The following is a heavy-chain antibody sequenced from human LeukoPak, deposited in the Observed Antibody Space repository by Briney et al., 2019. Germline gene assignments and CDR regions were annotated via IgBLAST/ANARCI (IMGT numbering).Heavy chain of an antibody. Sequence: PGGSLRLSCAASGFTFSTYGLHWVRQAPGKGLEWVALIWYDGSNKYYADSVKGRFTISRENAKNTLYLQMNSLRAEDTAVYYCARTRTLPIAGGFDTWGQGSLVTVSS. CDR3: ARTRTLPIAGGFDT. D-gene: IGHD3-16*01. J-gene: IGHJ5*02. V-gene: IGHV3-33*01. CDR1: GFTFSTYG. CDR2: IWYDGSNK.